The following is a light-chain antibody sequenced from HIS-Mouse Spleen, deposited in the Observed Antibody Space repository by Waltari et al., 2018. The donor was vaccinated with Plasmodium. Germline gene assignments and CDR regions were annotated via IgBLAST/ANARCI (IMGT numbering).Light chain of an antibody. V-gene: IGLV3-1*01. CDR3: QAWDSSTVV. CDR2: QDS. CDR1: KLGYKD. J-gene: IGLJ2*01. Sequence: SYELTQPPSVSVSPGQTASLTRSGDKLGYKDACWYHQKPGQSPVLVIYQDSKRPSGIPVRFSGSNSGNTATLTISGTQAMDEADYYCQAWDSSTVVFGGGTKLTVL.